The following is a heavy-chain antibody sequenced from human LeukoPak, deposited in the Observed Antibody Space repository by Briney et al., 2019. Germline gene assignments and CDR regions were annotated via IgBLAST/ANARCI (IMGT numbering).Heavy chain of an antibody. CDR1: GGSISSGDYY. CDR3: ARGNYYDSSGYLYYFDY. V-gene: IGHV4-30-4*08. Sequence: SQTLSLTCTVSGGSISSGDYYWSWIRQPPGKGLEWIGYIYYSGSTYYNPSLKSRVTISVDTSKNQFSLKLSSVTAADMAVYYCARGNYYDSSGYLYYFDYWGQGTLVTVSS. CDR2: IYYSGST. J-gene: IGHJ4*02. D-gene: IGHD3-22*01.